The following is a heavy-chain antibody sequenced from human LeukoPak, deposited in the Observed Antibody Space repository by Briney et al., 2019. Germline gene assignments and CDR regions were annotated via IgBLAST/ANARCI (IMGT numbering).Heavy chain of an antibody. D-gene: IGHD3-16*02. J-gene: IGHJ5*02. CDR3: ARHNYDYVWGSYHHLNWFDP. CDR2: IYYSGST. V-gene: IGHV4-39*01. CDR1: GGSISSSSYY. Sequence: SETLSLTCTVSGGSISSSSYYWGWIRQPPGKGLEWIGSIYYSGSTYYNPSLKSRVTISVDTSKNQFSLKLSSVTAADTAVYYCARHNYDYVWGSYHHLNWFDPWGQGTLVTVSS.